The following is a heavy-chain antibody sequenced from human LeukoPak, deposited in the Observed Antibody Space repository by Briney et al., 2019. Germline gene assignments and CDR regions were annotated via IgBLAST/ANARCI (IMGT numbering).Heavy chain of an antibody. Sequence: PGGSLRLSCAASGFTFSDYYMSWIRQAPGKGLEWVSSISSSSSYIYYADSVKGRFTISRDNAKNSLYLQMNSLRAEDTAVYYCARDTAMVRGGDYWGQGTLVTVSS. CDR3: ARDTAMVRGGDY. V-gene: IGHV3-11*06. CDR1: GFTFSDYY. J-gene: IGHJ4*02. D-gene: IGHD5-18*01. CDR2: ISSSSSYI.